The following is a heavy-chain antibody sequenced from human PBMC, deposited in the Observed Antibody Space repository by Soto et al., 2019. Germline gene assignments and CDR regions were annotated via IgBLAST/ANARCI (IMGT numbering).Heavy chain of an antibody. CDR1: GFSISPYW. D-gene: IGHD5-12*01. CDR3: VSAGDVCSGSDCFRHFKY. CDR2: IKEDGSAA. J-gene: IGHJ4*02. Sequence: GGSLRLSCVASGFSISPYWMSWVRQAPGKGLEWVANIKEDGSAARYVDSARDRFLISRDNTKNSLYLHMTSLRAEDTAIYYCVSAGDVCSGSDCFRHFKYWGGGPRVTVSS. V-gene: IGHV3-7*03.